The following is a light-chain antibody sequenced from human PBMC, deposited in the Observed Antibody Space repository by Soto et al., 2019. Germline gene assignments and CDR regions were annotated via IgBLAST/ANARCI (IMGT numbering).Light chain of an antibody. CDR1: QSVSSY. J-gene: IGKJ5*01. V-gene: IGKV3-11*01. CDR3: QQRSNWPPIT. CDR2: DAS. Sequence: EIVLTQSPATLSLSPGERATLSCRASQSVSSYLAWYQQKPGQAPRLLIYDASNRATGIPARFSGSGSGTDFTLTISILEPEDFAVYYCQQRSNWPPITFGQGTRREIK.